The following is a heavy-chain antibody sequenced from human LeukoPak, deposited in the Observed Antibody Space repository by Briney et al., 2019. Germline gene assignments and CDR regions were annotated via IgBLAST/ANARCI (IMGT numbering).Heavy chain of an antibody. CDR1: GESFSGFY. V-gene: IGHV4-34*01. D-gene: IGHD6-13*01. CDR3: ARGLGNGYSSSWYVEFFDY. Sequence: SETLSLTCAVYGESFSGFYWSWIRQSPGKGLEWIGEINHSGSTNYNPSLKSRVTISVDTSKNQFSLKLSSVTAADTAVYYCARGLGNGYSSSWYVEFFDYWGQGTLVTVSS. CDR2: INHSGST. J-gene: IGHJ4*02.